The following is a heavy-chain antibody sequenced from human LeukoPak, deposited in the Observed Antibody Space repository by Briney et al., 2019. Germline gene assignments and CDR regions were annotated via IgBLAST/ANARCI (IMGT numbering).Heavy chain of an antibody. D-gene: IGHD5-24*01. Sequence: GGSLRLSCAASGFPVSDNDIKWVRQAPGKGLEWVSLIYADGTTHYTDSVRGRFSISRDNSKNTLYLQMNSLRAEDTAVYYCARFKAEDGSDDAFDIWGQGTMVTVSS. J-gene: IGHJ3*02. V-gene: IGHV3-66*01. CDR2: IYADGTT. CDR3: ARFKAEDGSDDAFDI. CDR1: GFPVSDND.